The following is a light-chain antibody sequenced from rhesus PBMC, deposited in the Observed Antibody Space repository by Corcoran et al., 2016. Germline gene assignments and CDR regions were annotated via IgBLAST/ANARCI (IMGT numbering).Light chain of an antibody. J-gene: IGKJ4*01. CDR2: AAS. CDR1: QGINRE. CDR3: LPQYMPPLT. V-gene: IGKV1-94*01. Sequence: DIQMTQSPSSLSASVGDRVTVTCRASQGINRELSWYQQKPGKAPTILIYAASRLQTGVSSRVSGSGSGTDYSLPISSLQPGDVASFYCLPQYMPPLTFGGGTKVEI.